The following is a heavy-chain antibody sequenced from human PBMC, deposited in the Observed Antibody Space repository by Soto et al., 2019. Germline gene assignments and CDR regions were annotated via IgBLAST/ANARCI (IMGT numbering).Heavy chain of an antibody. CDR1: GGTFSSNA. J-gene: IGHJ5*02. CDR2: IIPIFGKA. V-gene: IGHV1-69*12. D-gene: IGHD6-13*01. CDR3: ASPSIAAQIFDP. Sequence: QVQLVQSGAEVKKPGSSVKVSCKASGGTFSSNAISWVRQAPGQGLEWMGGIIPIFGKANCAQKFQGRVTITADETTSTAYMELSSLRSEDTAVYYCASPSIAAQIFDPWGQGTLVTVSS.